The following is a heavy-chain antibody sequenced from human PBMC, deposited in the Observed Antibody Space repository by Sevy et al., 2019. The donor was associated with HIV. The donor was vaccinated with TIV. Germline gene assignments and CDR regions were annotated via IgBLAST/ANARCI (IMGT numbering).Heavy chain of an antibody. V-gene: IGHV4-30-4*01. CDR3: ARGRLADAFDI. D-gene: IGHD6-19*01. Sequence: SETLSLTCTVSGGSISSGDYYWSWIRQPPGKGLEWIGYIYYSGSTYYNPSLKSRVTISVDTSKNQFSLKLSSVTAADTAVYYCARGRLADAFDIWCQGTMVTVSS. CDR1: GGSISSGDYY. CDR2: IYYSGST. J-gene: IGHJ3*02.